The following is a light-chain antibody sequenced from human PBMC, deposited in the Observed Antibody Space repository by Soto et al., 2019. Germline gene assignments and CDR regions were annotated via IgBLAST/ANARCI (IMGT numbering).Light chain of an antibody. Sequence: DIQMTQSPSSLSASVGDRVTITCRASQGIRNDLGWYQQKPGKAPKRLIYAASSLQSGVPSRFSGSGSGTEFTPTNSRPAAEGFSTFYRLKQNSYPLTFGGGTKVEIK. J-gene: IGKJ4*01. V-gene: IGKV1-17*01. CDR3: LKQNSYPLT. CDR1: QGIRND. CDR2: AAS.